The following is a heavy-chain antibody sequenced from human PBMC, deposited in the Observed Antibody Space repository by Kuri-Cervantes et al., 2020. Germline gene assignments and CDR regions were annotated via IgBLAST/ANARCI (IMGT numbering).Heavy chain of an antibody. Sequence: GESLKISCAASGFTFSNAWMSWVRQAPGKGLEWVANVKQDGSEKYYVDSVKGRFTISRDNAKNSLYLQMNSLRAEDTAVYYCARRRYYYYYMDVWGKGTTVTVSS. CDR1: GFTFSNAW. J-gene: IGHJ6*03. V-gene: IGHV3-7*02. CDR2: VKQDGSEK. CDR3: ARRRYYYYYMDV.